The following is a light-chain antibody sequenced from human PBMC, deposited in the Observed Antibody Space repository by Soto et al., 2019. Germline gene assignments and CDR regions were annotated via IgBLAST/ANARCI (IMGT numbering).Light chain of an antibody. CDR1: QTISDNY. J-gene: IGKJ3*01. CDR3: QQYGSSPEIS. Sequence: DIVLTQSPGTLSLSPGERATLSCRANQTISDNYLAWYQQKPGQSPRLLISGASIRAPGIPDRFSGRGSETDFTLTISRLETEDFACYYCQQYGSSPEISFGPGTKVDIK. CDR2: GAS. V-gene: IGKV3-20*01.